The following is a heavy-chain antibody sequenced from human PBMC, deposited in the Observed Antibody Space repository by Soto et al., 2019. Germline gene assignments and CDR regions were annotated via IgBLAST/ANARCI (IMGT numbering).Heavy chain of an antibody. CDR2: ISSSSSYI. J-gene: IGHJ4*02. CDR1: GFNFSSYI. Sequence: PGGSLILSCAASGFNFSSYIRNWVRPAPGKGLEWVSSISSSSSYIYYADSVKGRFTISRDNAKNSLYLQMNSLRAEDTAVYYCACSYCSGGSCSYPYWGQGTLVTVSS. V-gene: IGHV3-21*01. CDR3: ACSYCSGGSCSYPY. D-gene: IGHD2-15*01.